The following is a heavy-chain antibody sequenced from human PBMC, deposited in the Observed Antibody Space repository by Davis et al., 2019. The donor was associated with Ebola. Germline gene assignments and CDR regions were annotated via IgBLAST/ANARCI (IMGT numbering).Heavy chain of an antibody. Sequence: MPSETLSLTCAVYGGSFSGYYWSWIRQPPGKGLEWIGEINHSGSTNYNPSLKSRVTISVDTSKNQFSLKLSSVTAADTAVYYCARGDLGGKQLVYWGQGTLVTVSS. V-gene: IGHV4-34*01. CDR2: INHSGST. CDR1: GGSFSGYY. D-gene: IGHD6-13*01. J-gene: IGHJ4*02. CDR3: ARGDLGGKQLVY.